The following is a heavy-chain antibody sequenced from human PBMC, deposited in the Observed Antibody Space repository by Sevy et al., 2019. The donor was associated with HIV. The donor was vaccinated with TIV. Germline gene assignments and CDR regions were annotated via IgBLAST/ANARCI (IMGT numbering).Heavy chain of an antibody. J-gene: IGHJ6*02. Sequence: GGSLRLSCAASGFTFSSYGMHWVRQAPGKGLEWVAFIRYDGSNKYYADSVKGRFTISRDNSKNTLDLQMNSLGAEDTAVYYCAKEEPVATSEDNYYYYYGMDVWGQGTTVTVSS. CDR3: AKEEPVATSEDNYYYYYGMDV. V-gene: IGHV3-30*02. D-gene: IGHD5-12*01. CDR1: GFTFSSYG. CDR2: IRYDGSNK.